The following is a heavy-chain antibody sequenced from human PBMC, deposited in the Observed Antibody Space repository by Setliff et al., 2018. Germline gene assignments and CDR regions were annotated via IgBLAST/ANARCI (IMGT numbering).Heavy chain of an antibody. V-gene: IGHV1-46*01. CDR1: GYTFTSYY. CDR2: IIPSTGNT. CDR3: VRERRGGHFDY. J-gene: IGHJ4*02. Sequence: KVSCKASGYTFTSYYMHWVRQAPGQGLEWMTMIIPSTGNTNYAQKFQGRVTMTADTSTNTVYMDLSSLGSEDTAVYYCVRERRGGHFDYWGQGTLVTVSS.